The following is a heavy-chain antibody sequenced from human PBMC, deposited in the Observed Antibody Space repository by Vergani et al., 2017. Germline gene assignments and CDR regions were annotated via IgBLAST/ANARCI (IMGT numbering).Heavy chain of an antibody. V-gene: IGHV3-23*01. J-gene: IGHJ3*02. CDR1: GFTFIMHA. CDR3: AKVGRSEVAGTFGAFDI. Sequence: EVQLLESGGDLVQPGGSLRLSCAASGFTFIMHAMSWVRQAPGKGLEWVSTLSASDRRTNYADSVKGRFTISRDNSKNTLFLHMNSLRPEDTAVYYCAKVGRSEVAGTFGAFDIWVQGTMVTVCS. CDR2: LSASDRRT. D-gene: IGHD6-19*01.